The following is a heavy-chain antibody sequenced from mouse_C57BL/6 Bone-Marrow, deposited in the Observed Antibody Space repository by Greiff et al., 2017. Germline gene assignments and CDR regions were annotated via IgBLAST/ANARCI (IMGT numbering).Heavy chain of an antibody. V-gene: IGHV1-50*01. Sequence: QVQLQQPGAELVKPGASVKLSCKASGYTFTSYWMQWVKQRPGQGLEWIGEIDPSDSYTNYNQKFKGKATLTEDTSSSTAYMQLSSLTSEDSAVYYCARSKTVVPFDYWGQGTTLTVSS. CDR2: IDPSDSYT. D-gene: IGHD1-1*01. J-gene: IGHJ2*01. CDR1: GYTFTSYW. CDR3: ARSKTVVPFDY.